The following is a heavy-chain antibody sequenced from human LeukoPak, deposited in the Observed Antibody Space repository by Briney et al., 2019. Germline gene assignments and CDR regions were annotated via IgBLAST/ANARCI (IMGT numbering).Heavy chain of an antibody. Sequence: SQTLSLTCTASGASISSGAYYWSWIRQHPGKGLEWIGYISYSGSTFYNPSLKSRLIISVDTSKNQFSLKLSSVTAADTAVYYCALVEKIRGAIDYWGQGTLVTVSS. D-gene: IGHD3-10*01. J-gene: IGHJ4*02. CDR1: GASISSGAYY. CDR2: ISYSGST. CDR3: ALVEKIRGAIDY. V-gene: IGHV4-31*03.